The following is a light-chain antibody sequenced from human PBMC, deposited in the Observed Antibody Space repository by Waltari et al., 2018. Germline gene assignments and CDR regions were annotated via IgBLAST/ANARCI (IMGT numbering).Light chain of an antibody. J-gene: IGLJ3*02. CDR1: SSNIGTNT. Sequence: QSVLTQPPSASGTPGQRVTMSCSGGSSNIGTNTVNWYQQPPGTAPKLLIYSNNQRPSGVPDRFSGSKSGTSASLAISGLQSEDEAIYYCAAWDDSLNGYWVFGGGTKLTVL. CDR2: SNN. CDR3: AAWDDSLNGYWV. V-gene: IGLV1-44*01.